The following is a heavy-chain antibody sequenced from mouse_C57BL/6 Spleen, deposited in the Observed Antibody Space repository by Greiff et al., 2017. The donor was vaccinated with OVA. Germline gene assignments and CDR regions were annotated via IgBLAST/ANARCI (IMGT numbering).Heavy chain of an antibody. V-gene: IGHV1-64*01. J-gene: IGHJ4*01. CDR2: IHPNSGSN. CDR1: GYTFTSYW. Sequence: QVQLQQPGAELVKPGASVKLSCKASGYTFTSYWMNWVKQRPGKGLEWIGMIHPNSGSNNYKEKFKRKATLTVDKSSSTAYMQLSSLTSYDSAVYYCARRGYGSSYNAMDYWGQGTSVTVSS. CDR3: ARRGYGSSYNAMDY. D-gene: IGHD1-1*01.